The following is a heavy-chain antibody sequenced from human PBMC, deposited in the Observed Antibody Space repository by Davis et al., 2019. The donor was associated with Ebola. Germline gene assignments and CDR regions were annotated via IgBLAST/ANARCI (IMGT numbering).Heavy chain of an antibody. CDR1: GFTFSSYA. D-gene: IGHD3-16*01. Sequence: GGSLRLSCAASGFTFSSYAMSWVRQAPGKGLGWVSAISGSGGSTYYADSVKGRFTISRDNSKNTLYLQMNSLRAEDTAVYYCANDDYIWGKSDYWGQGTLVTVSS. V-gene: IGHV3-23*01. CDR2: ISGSGGST. CDR3: ANDDYIWGKSDY. J-gene: IGHJ4*02.